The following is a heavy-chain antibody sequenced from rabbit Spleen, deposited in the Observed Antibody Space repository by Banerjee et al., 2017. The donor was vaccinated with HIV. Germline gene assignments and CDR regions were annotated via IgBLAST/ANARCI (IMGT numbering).Heavy chain of an antibody. Sequence: LEESGGGLVKPGGTLTLTCTVSGFSFSSNWICWVRQAPGKGLEWIGCIYTGSSGSTYYASWAKGRFTFSKTSSTTVTLQMTSLTAADTATYFCARDLVAVIGWNFSLWGPGTLVTVS. J-gene: IGHJ6*01. CDR1: GFSFSSNW. D-gene: IGHD1-1*01. V-gene: IGHV1S45*01. CDR2: IYTGSSGST. CDR3: ARDLVAVIGWNFSL.